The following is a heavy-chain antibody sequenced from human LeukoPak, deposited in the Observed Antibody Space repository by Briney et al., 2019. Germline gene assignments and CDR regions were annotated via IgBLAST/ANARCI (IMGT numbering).Heavy chain of an antibody. CDR1: GGSISSSSYY. D-gene: IGHD4-17*01. V-gene: IGHV4-39*01. J-gene: IGHJ4*02. CDR2: IYYSGST. Sequence: SETLSLTCAVSGGSISSSSYYWGWIRQPPGKGLEWIGNIYYSGSTYYNPSLKSRVAISVDTSKNQFSLRLSSVTAADTAVYYCAGGTLGDPIDYWGQGTLVTVSS. CDR3: AGGTLGDPIDY.